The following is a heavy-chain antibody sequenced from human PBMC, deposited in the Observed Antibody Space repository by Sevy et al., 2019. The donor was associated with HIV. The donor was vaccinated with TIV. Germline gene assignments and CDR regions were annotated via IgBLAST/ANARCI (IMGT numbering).Heavy chain of an antibody. V-gene: IGHV3-30*03. CDR1: GFTLSTYG. CDR3: ATGRGYTYGYD. D-gene: IGHD5-18*01. CDR2: ISSDGRNK. Sequence: GGSLRLSCADSGFTLSTYGMHWVRQAPGKGLHWVTAISSDGRNKFYAESVKGRFTISRDNSKNTVFLQMNSLTTEDTAVYYCATGRGYTYGYDWGQGTLVTVSS. J-gene: IGHJ4*02.